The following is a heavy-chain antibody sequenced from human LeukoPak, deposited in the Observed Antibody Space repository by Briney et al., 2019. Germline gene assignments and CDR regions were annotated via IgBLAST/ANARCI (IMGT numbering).Heavy chain of an antibody. V-gene: IGHV4-59*01. J-gene: IGHJ4*02. Sequence: KSSETLSLTCAVYGGSFSSYYWSWIRQPPGKGLEWIGYIYYSGSTNYNPSLKSRVTISVDTSKNQFSLKLSSVTAADTAVYYCARDSRGYSGSLGYWGQGTLVTVSS. D-gene: IGHD5-12*01. CDR1: GGSFSSYY. CDR3: ARDSRGYSGSLGY. CDR2: IYYSGST.